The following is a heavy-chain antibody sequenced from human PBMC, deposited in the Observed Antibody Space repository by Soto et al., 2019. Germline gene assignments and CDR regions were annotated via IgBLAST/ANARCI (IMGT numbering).Heavy chain of an antibody. V-gene: IGHV3-64D*06. CDR2: ISSNGGST. CDR3: VKGGMVRGVIILTGFDY. J-gene: IGHJ4*02. Sequence: GGSLRLSCSASGFTFSSYAMHWVRQAPGKGLEYVSAISSNGGSTYYADSVKGRFTISRDNSKNTLYLQMSSLRAEDTAVYYCVKGGMVRGVIILTGFDYWGQGTLVTVSS. CDR1: GFTFSSYA. D-gene: IGHD3-10*01.